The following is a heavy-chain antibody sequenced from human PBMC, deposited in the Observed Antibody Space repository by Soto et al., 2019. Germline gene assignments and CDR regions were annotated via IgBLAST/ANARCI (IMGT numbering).Heavy chain of an antibody. V-gene: IGHV1-3*01. CDR2: INAGNGNT. CDR1: GYSFTSYA. CDR3: ARVDPYYYDSSGYRPTFDY. D-gene: IGHD3-22*01. J-gene: IGHJ4*02. Sequence: APVKVSCKTSGYSFTSYARHLRRHAPEQRLEWMGWINAGNGNTKYSQKFQGRVTITRDTSASTAYMELSSLRSEDTAVYYCARVDPYYYDSSGYRPTFDYWGQGTLVTVSS.